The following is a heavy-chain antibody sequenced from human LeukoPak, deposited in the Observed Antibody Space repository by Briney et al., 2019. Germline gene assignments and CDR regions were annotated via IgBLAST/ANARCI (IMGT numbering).Heavy chain of an antibody. CDR1: GFTFSSYW. Sequence: GGSLRLSCVASGFTFSSYWMHWVRHDPRKGLVWVSRINGDGRNINYADSVRGRFTISRDNAKNTLYLQMNTLRVEDTAVYYCTRDLMDYDVSTGLHHYYMDVWGQGTTVTVSS. CDR3: TRDLMDYDVSTGLHHYYMDV. CDR2: INGDGRNI. J-gene: IGHJ6*02. V-gene: IGHV3-74*01. D-gene: IGHD3-9*01.